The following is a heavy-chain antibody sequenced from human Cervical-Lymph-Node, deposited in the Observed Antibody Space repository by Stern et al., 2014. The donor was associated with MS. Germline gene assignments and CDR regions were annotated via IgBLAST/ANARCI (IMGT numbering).Heavy chain of an antibody. D-gene: IGHD4-17*01. V-gene: IGHV3-64*01. Sequence: EVQLVESGGGLVQPGGPLRLSCEGSGFTFSDYSIHWVRQAPGKGLEYVSAIGGSGVSTYYANSVKGRFTISRDNSKNTVSLQMDSLRGEDTAVYYCARDGGYGATPYYGMDVWGQGTTVTVSS. CDR2: IGGSGVST. J-gene: IGHJ6*02. CDR1: GFTFSDYS. CDR3: ARDGGYGATPYYGMDV.